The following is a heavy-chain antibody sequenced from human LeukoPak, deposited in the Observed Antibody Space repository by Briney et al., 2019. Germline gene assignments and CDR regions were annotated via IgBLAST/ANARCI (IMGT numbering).Heavy chain of an antibody. V-gene: IGHV3-15*01. CDR2: VKSKIDNGTT. J-gene: IGHJ3*02. D-gene: IGHD1-1*01. CDR3: TLRGTIGTNDAFDI. CDR1: GFTFSIYW. Sequence: PGGSLRLSCAASGFTFSIYWMSWVRQAPGKGLAWVGRVKSKIDNGTTDYAAPVKGRFTISRDDSKNTLYLQMNSLKTEDTAVYYCTLRGTIGTNDAFDIWGQGTMVTVSS.